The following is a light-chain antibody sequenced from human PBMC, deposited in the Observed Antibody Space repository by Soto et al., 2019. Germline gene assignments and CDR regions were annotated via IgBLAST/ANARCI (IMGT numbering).Light chain of an antibody. CDR3: QQYGSSPLYT. J-gene: IGKJ2*01. CDR2: GAS. V-gene: IGKV3-20*01. Sequence: EIVVTQSPGTLSLSPGERATLSCRASQSVSSSYLAWYQQKPGQAPTLLIYGASTRATGIQDRFSGSGSGTDFTLTISRLEPEDFAVYYCQQYGSSPLYTFGQGTKLEIK. CDR1: QSVSSSY.